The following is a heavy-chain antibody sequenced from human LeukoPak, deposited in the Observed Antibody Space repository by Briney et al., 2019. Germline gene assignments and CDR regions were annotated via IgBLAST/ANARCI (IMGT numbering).Heavy chain of an antibody. J-gene: IGHJ4*02. CDR2: ISSSSSYI. V-gene: IGHV3-21*01. CDR1: GFTFSSYS. D-gene: IGHD6-19*01. CDR3: ARDGGAVAVTLIDY. Sequence: GGSLRLSCAASGFTFSSYSMNWVRQAPGKGLELVSSISSSSSYIYYADSVKGRFTISRDNAKNSLYLQMNSLRAEDTAVYYCARDGGAVAVTLIDYWGQGTLVTVSS.